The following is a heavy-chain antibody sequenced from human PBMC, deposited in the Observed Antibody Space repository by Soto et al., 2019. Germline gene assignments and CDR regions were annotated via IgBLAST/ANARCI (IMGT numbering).Heavy chain of an antibody. Sequence: QVQLVQSGAELKKPGASVKVACKASGYKFTTYFIHWVRQAPGQGLEWMGMIHPSGDTGYAQKFRGRVTMTIDTSTTTAYMELRNLTSADTAVYFSVRGYCTTSPCSGDFQFWAQGTLVTVSS. CDR2: IHPSGDT. CDR1: GYKFTTYF. D-gene: IGHD2-15*01. J-gene: IGHJ1*01. CDR3: VRGYCTTSPCSGDFQF. V-gene: IGHV1-46*01.